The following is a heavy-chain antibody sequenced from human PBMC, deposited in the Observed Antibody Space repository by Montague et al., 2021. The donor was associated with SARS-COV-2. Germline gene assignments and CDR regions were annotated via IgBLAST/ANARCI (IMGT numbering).Heavy chain of an antibody. CDR2: ISDSGST. CDR1: GGSISSFY. J-gene: IGHJ4*02. Sequence: SETLSLTCTVSGGSISSFYWSWFRQPPGKGLEWIGYISDSGSTNYYPSLTSRITMSVDTSKNQFSLKVNSVTAADTAVYYCARHYSATFPAVYWGQGTLVTVSS. V-gene: IGHV4-59*08. D-gene: IGHD2-15*01. CDR3: ARHYSATFPAVY.